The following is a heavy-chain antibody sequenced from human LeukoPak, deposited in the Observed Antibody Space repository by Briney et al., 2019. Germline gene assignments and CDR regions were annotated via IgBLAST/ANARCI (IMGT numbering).Heavy chain of an antibody. D-gene: IGHD3-16*01. Sequence: PGGSLRLSCAASGFTFSSYAMNWVRQAPGKGVEWVSVISGSGGSTHYADSVKGRFTISRDNSKNTLYLQMSSLRAEDTAVYYCAKDGVAWGNYYDYWGQGTLVTVSS. CDR1: GFTFSSYA. CDR2: ISGSGGST. V-gene: IGHV3-23*01. J-gene: IGHJ4*02. CDR3: AKDGVAWGNYYDY.